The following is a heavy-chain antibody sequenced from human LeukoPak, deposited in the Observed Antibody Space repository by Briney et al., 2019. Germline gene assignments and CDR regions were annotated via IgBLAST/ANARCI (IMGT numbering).Heavy chain of an antibody. Sequence: SETLSLTCTVSGDSIRSHYLSWIRQPPGKRLEWIGYIAYSGITNYNPSLKSRLTLLVDTSKNQFSLRLSSVTAADTAVYYCARDVVTSSPGSWFDPWGQGTLVTVSS. J-gene: IGHJ5*02. CDR2: IAYSGIT. CDR3: ARDVVTSSPGSWFDP. V-gene: IGHV4-59*11. CDR1: GDSIRSHY. D-gene: IGHD6-13*01.